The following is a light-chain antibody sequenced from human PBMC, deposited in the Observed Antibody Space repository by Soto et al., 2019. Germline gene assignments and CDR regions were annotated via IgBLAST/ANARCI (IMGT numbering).Light chain of an antibody. CDR3: QKSYSTPIT. Sequence: DIQMTHPPSSLSASVVDRVTITCLASQSISSYLNWYQQKPGKAPKLLIYAAYSLQSGVQSRFSGSGSGTDFTLTIRSMQPEDFATYYCQKSYSTPITCGKGKRREIK. CDR2: AAY. J-gene: IGKJ5*01. V-gene: IGKV1-39*01. CDR1: QSISSY.